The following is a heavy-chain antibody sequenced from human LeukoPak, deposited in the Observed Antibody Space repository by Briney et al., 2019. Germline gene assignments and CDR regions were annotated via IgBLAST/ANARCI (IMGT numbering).Heavy chain of an antibody. CDR2: ITSNGGST. D-gene: IGHD1-26*01. V-gene: IGHV3-64D*08. Sequence: GGSLRLSCSASGFTFSTNSMHWVRQAPGKGLEFISAITSNGGSTYYADSVKGRFTISRDNSKNTLYLQMSSLRAEDTAVYYCVTVGMTSIWSYLRFDPRGQGTLVSVSS. CDR3: VTVGMTSIWSYLRFDP. J-gene: IGHJ5*02. CDR1: GFTFSTNS.